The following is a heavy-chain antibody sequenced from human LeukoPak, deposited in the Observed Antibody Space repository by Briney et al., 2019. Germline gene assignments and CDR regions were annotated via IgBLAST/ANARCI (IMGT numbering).Heavy chain of an antibody. CDR1: GFTFSIYS. Sequence: PGGSLRLSCAASGFTFSIYSMTWVRQTPGKGLEWVSYISISSSAIYYADSAKGRFTISRDNAQNSLFLQMNSLRVEDTALYFCAREVYYGSGRRFDFWGPGTLVTVSS. CDR3: AREVYYGSGRRFDF. D-gene: IGHD3-10*01. V-gene: IGHV3-48*01. J-gene: IGHJ4*02. CDR2: ISISSSAI.